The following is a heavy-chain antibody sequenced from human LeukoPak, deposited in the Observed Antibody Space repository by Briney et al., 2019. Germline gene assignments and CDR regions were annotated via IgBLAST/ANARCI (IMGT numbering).Heavy chain of an antibody. V-gene: IGHV1-2*02. CDR3: ARVHDYNDRPFSYYGMDV. Sequence: GASVKVSCKASGYTFTGYYMHWVRQAPGQGLEWMGWINPNSGGTNYAQKFQGRVTMTRDTSISTAYMELSRLRSDDTAVYYCARVHDYNDRPFSYYGMDVWGQGTTVIVS. CDR1: GYTFTGYY. J-gene: IGHJ6*02. D-gene: IGHD4-11*01. CDR2: INPNSGGT.